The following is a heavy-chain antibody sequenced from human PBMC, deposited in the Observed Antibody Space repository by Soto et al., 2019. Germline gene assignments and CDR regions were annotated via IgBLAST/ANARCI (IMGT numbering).Heavy chain of an antibody. J-gene: IGHJ2*01. V-gene: IGHV4-31*03. Sequence: QVQLQESGPGLVKPSQTLSLTCTVSGGSISSGGSYWSWIRQSPGKGLEWIGYIYYSGTTYYNPSLKSGVSISLDTSKNQFSLRLSSVTAADTAIYYCASGHFFSSSCSSPDLWGRGTRVTAPS. CDR1: GGSISSGGSY. CDR2: IYYSGTT. D-gene: IGHD2-2*01. CDR3: ASGHFFSSSCSSPDL.